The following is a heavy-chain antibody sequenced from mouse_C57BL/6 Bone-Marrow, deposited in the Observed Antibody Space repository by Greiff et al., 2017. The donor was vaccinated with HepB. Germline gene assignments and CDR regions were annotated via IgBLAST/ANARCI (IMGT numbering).Heavy chain of an antibody. V-gene: IGHV5-17*01. CDR1: GFTFSDYG. CDR2: ISSGSSTI. Sequence: EVKVVESGGGLVKPGGSLKLSCAASGFTFSDYGMHWVRQAPEKGLEWVAYISSGSSTIYYADTVKGRFTISRDNAKNTLFLQMTSLRSEDTAMYYCARPHGGAMDYWGQGTSVTVSS. CDR3: ARPHGGAMDY. J-gene: IGHJ4*01.